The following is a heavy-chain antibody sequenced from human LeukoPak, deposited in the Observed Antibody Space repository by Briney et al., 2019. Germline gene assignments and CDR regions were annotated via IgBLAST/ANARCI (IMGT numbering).Heavy chain of an antibody. J-gene: IGHJ4*02. Sequence: SETLSLTCAVSGGSISSGGYSWSWIRQPPGKGLEWIGYIYHSGSTYYNPSLKSRVTISVDRSKNQFSLKLSSVTAADTAVYYCARGVLWGLFDYWGQGTLVTVSS. CDR3: ARGVLWGLFDY. V-gene: IGHV4-30-2*01. CDR1: GGSISSGGYS. D-gene: IGHD3-16*01. CDR2: IYHSGST.